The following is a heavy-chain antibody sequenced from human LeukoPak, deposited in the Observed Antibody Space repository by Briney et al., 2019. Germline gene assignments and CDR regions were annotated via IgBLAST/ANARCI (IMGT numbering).Heavy chain of an antibody. V-gene: IGHV3-74*01. J-gene: IGHJ5*02. CDR2: INSDGSST. Sequence: GRSLRLSCAASGFTFSSYWMHWVRQAPGKGLVWVSRINSDGSSTSYADSVKGRFTISRDNAKNTLYLQMNSLRAEDTAVYYCARAAFGGYSSSWSPENWFDPWGQGTLVTVSS. CDR1: GFTFSSYW. D-gene: IGHD6-13*01. CDR3: ARAAFGGYSSSWSPENWFDP.